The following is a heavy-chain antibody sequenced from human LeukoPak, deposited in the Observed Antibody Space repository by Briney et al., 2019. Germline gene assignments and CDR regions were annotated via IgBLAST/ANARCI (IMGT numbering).Heavy chain of an antibody. J-gene: IGHJ4*02. D-gene: IGHD3-3*01. V-gene: IGHV3-23*01. Sequence: GGSLRFSCAASGFTFSSYAMSWVRQAPGKGLEWVSAISGSGGSTYYADSVKGRFTISRDNSKNTLYLQMNSLRAEDTAVYYCARSILRYYFDYWGQGTLVTVSS. CDR1: GFTFSSYA. CDR3: ARSILRYYFDY. CDR2: ISGSGGST.